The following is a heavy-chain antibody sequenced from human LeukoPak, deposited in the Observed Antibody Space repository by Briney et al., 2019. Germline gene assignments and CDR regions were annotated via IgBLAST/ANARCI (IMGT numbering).Heavy chain of an antibody. J-gene: IGHJ4*02. CDR2: IYTSWST. V-gene: IGHV4-4*07. CDR1: GGSISSYY. D-gene: IGHD2-8*01. Sequence: SETLSLTCTVSGGSISSYYWSWIQQPAGKGLEWIGRIYTSWSTNYNPSLKSRVTMSVDTSKNQFSLKLSSVTAADTAVYYCARDSTDIVLIGVMYYFDYWGQGTLVTVSS. CDR3: ARDSTDIVLIGVMYYFDY.